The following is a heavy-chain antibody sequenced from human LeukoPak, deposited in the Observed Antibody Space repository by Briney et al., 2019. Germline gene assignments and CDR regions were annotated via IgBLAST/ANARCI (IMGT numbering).Heavy chain of an antibody. D-gene: IGHD5-18*01. Sequence: GASVKVSCKASGYSFTAYYIHWVRQAPGQGLECMGWLNPNSGGTGSAQKFQGRVTMTRDTSISTAYMELSGLTSDDAAVYYCARTQAYNFGYVDYWGQGTLVTVSS. J-gene: IGHJ4*02. CDR2: LNPNSGGT. CDR1: GYSFTAYY. CDR3: ARTQAYNFGYVDY. V-gene: IGHV1-2*02.